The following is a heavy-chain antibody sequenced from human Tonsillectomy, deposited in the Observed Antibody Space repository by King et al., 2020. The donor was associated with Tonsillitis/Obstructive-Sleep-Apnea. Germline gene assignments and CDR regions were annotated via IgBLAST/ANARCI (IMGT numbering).Heavy chain of an antibody. V-gene: IGHV1-18*01. J-gene: IGHJ4*02. D-gene: IGHD5-18*01. CDR1: GYTFNNYG. CDR2: ISGYNGNT. Sequence: QLVQSGAEVKKPGASVKVSCKTSGYTFNNYGISWVRQAPGQGLEWMGWISGYNGNTNYAQNLQGRVTMTADTSTSTAYMELRSLRSDDTAVYFCARGGYTNYVDYWGQGTLVTVSS. CDR3: ARGGYTNYVDY.